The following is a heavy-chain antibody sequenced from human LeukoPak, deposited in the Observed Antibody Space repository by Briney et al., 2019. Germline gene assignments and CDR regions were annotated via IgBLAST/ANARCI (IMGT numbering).Heavy chain of an antibody. D-gene: IGHD3-3*01. CDR1: GGSISRSY. Sequence: PSETLSLTCTVSGGSISRSYWSWVRQPPGKGLEWIGYIYYTGSTNYNPSLKSRVTISVDTSKNQFSLKLSSVTAADTAVYYCARDSPARWSGYPRIDYWGQGTLVTVSS. V-gene: IGHV4-59*12. CDR2: IYYTGST. J-gene: IGHJ4*02. CDR3: ARDSPARWSGYPRIDY.